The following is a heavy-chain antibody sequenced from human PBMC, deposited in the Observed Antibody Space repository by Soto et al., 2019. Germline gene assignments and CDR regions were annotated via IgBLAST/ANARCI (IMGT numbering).Heavy chain of an antibody. J-gene: IGHJ4*02. D-gene: IGHD3-16*02. CDR3: AKDRSKGVGYVWGSYRYSGVPAFDY. V-gene: IGHV3-30*18. CDR1: GFTFSSYG. Sequence: QVQLVESGGGVVQPGRSLRLSCAASGFTFSSYGMHWVRQAPGKGLEWVAVISYDGSNKYYADSVKGRFTISRDNSKNTLYLQMNSLRAEDTAVYYCAKDRSKGVGYVWGSYRYSGVPAFDYWGQGTLVTVSS. CDR2: ISYDGSNK.